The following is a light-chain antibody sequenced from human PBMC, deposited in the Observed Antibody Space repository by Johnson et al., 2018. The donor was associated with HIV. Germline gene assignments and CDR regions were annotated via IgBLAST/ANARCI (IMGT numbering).Light chain of an antibody. CDR3: GTWDSRLSADV. J-gene: IGLJ1*01. Sequence: HSVLTQPPSVSAAPGQKVTISCSGSSSNIGNNYVSWYQQLPGTAPKLLIYENNKRPSGIPDRFSGSKSGTSATLGITGLQTGDEAGYSCGTWDSRLSADVFGTWTKVTAL. V-gene: IGLV1-51*02. CDR2: ENN. CDR1: SSNIGNNY.